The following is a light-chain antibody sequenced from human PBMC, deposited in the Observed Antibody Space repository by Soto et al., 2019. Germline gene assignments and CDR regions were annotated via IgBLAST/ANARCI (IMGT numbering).Light chain of an antibody. V-gene: IGKV3-20*01. CDR2: GAF. CDR1: QSVSSSY. Sequence: EIVLTQSPGTLSLSPGERATLSCRASQSVSSSYLAWYQQKPGQPPRLLIYGAFSRATGIPDRFSGSGSGTDFTLTISRLEPEDFAVYYCQQYGGSPTITFGQGTRLEIK. CDR3: QQYGGSPTIT. J-gene: IGKJ5*01.